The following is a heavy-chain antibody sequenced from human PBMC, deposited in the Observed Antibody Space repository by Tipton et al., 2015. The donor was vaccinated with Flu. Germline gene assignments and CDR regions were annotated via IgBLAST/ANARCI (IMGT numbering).Heavy chain of an antibody. CDR1: GGSLSSYF. CDR3: ARSGSYHHYYFDP. D-gene: IGHD1-26*01. V-gene: IGHV4-4*07. Sequence: TLSPTCTVSGGSLSSYFWSWIRQPAGKGLEWIGRIYPSGNTNYNPPLQSRVTMSVDTSRNQFSLSLTSVTAADAAIYYCARSGSYHHYYFDPWGRGTLVSVSS. J-gene: IGHJ2*01. CDR2: IYPSGNT.